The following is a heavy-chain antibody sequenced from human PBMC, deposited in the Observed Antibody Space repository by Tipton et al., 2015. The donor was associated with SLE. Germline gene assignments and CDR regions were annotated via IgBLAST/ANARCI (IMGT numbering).Heavy chain of an antibody. D-gene: IGHD2-21*01. Sequence: SLRLSCAASGFTFSSYGLHWVRQAPGKGLEWVAVIWYDGSNKYFADSVKGRFTISRDNSKNTPYLQMNSLRAEDTAVYYCAKDGPGVVRPRYFDLWGRGTLVTVSS. CDR1: GFTFSSYG. V-gene: IGHV3-33*06. CDR2: IWYDGSNK. J-gene: IGHJ2*01. CDR3: AKDGPGVVRPRYFDL.